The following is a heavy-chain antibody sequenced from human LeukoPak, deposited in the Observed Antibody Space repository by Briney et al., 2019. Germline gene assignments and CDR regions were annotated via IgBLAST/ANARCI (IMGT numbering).Heavy chain of an antibody. V-gene: IGHV4-39*01. Sequence: SETLSLTCTVSGASISSNSYYWGWIRQPPGKGLEWIGSIYYSGSTYYNPSLKSRVTISVDTSKNQFSLKLSSVTAADTAVYYCARHGAEYYDILTGQGYYYYMDVWGKGTTVTISS. CDR2: IYYSGST. D-gene: IGHD3-9*01. CDR1: GASISSNSYY. CDR3: ARHGAEYYDILTGQGYYYYMDV. J-gene: IGHJ6*03.